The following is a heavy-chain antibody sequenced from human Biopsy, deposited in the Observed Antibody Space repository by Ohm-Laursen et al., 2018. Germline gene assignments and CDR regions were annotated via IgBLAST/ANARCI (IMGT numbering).Heavy chain of an antibody. CDR2: FAPENGKT. CDR3: AADINVWNVNY. J-gene: IGHJ4*02. Sequence: ASVKVSCKISGYTLTALSMHWVRQAPGRGLERMGGFAPENGKTIYAQKFQGRITMTEGTSTDTAYMELSSLRSEDTAVYYCAADINVWNVNYWGQGTQVTVSS. CDR1: GYTLTALS. V-gene: IGHV1-24*01. D-gene: IGHD1-1*01.